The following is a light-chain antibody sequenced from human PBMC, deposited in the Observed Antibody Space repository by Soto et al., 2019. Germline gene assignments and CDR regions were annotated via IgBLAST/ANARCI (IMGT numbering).Light chain of an antibody. Sequence: DIRMTQSPSSLSASVGDRVTITCRASQTITTHLNWYQQKPGRVPKLLIYAASSLQSGVPSRFSASGSGTEFTLSISSLQREDFATYYCQQSYSTPYTFGQGTKLDI. V-gene: IGKV1-39*01. CDR2: AAS. CDR3: QQSYSTPYT. CDR1: QTITTH. J-gene: IGKJ2*01.